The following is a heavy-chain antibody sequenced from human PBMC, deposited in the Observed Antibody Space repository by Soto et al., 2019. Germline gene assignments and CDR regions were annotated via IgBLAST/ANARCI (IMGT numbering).Heavy chain of an antibody. CDR2: LSDSGDNT. J-gene: IGHJ4*02. CDR3: AKDRHYYDSGGADY. Sequence: EVQLLESGGGLVQPGGSLRLSCAASGFTFSSYAMSWVRQAPGKGLDWVSTLSDSGDNTHYADSVEGRFTISRDNSKSTLYLQMTSLRAEDTAVYYCAKDRHYYDSGGADYWGQGTLVTVSS. D-gene: IGHD3-22*01. CDR1: GFTFSSYA. V-gene: IGHV3-23*01.